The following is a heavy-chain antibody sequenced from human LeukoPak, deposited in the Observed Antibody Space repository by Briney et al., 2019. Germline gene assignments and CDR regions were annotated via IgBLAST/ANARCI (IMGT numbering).Heavy chain of an antibody. V-gene: IGHV3-30*18. CDR1: GFTFSSYG. Sequence: PGGSLRLSCAASGFTFSSYGMHWVRQAPGKGLEWVAVISYDGSNKYYADSVKGRFTISRDNSKNTVYLQMNSLRAEDTAVYYCAKDSGYYYMDVWDKGTTVTVSS. J-gene: IGHJ6*03. CDR2: ISYDGSNK. CDR3: AKDSGYYYMDV.